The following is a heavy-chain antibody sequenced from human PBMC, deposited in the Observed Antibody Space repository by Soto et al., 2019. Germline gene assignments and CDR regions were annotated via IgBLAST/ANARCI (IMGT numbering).Heavy chain of an antibody. CDR1: GFTFSSYA. CDR3: AKARPPWNQLLPRGYWFDP. J-gene: IGHJ5*02. Sequence: PGGSLRLSCSASGFTFSSYAMHWVRQAPGKGLEWVAVISYDGSNKYYADSVKGRFTISRDNSKNTLYLQMNSLRAEDTAVYYCAKARPPWNQLLPRGYWFDPWGQGTLVTVSS. CDR2: ISYDGSNK. V-gene: IGHV3-30*04. D-gene: IGHD2-2*01.